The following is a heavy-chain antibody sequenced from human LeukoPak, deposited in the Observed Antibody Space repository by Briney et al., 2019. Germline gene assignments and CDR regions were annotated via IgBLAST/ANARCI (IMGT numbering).Heavy chain of an antibody. Sequence: GGSLRLSCAASGFTFDDYAMHWVRQAPGKGLEWVSGISWNSGSIGYADSVKGRFTISRDNAKNSLYLQMNSLRAEDTALYYCAKDISPSHSSGWSYYFDYWGQGTLVTVSS. D-gene: IGHD6-19*01. V-gene: IGHV3-9*01. CDR3: AKDISPSHSSGWSYYFDY. J-gene: IGHJ4*02. CDR1: GFTFDDYA. CDR2: ISWNSGSI.